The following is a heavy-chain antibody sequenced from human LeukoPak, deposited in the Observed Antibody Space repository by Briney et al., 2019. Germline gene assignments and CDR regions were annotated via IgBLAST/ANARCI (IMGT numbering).Heavy chain of an antibody. D-gene: IGHD4-23*01. CDR3: AREVVDYGGELDWFDA. J-gene: IGHJ5*02. V-gene: IGHV4-59*01. Sequence: SETLSLTCTVSGGSISSYFWSWLRQPPGKGLEWIGYVYYSGSNNYNPSLKSRVTISVDRSNSKFSLKLTSVTAADRAVYYCAREVVDYGGELDWFDAWGQGTLVSVSS. CDR2: VYYSGSN. CDR1: GGSISSYF.